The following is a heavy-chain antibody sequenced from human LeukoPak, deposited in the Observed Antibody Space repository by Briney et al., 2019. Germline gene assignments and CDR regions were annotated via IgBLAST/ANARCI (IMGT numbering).Heavy chain of an antibody. V-gene: IGHV3-21*01. CDR3: ARPRDVLLWFGELTPFDI. D-gene: IGHD3-10*01. CDR1: GFTFSSYA. J-gene: IGHJ3*02. Sequence: GGSLRLSCAGSGFTFSSYAMTWVRQAPGKGLEWVSSISSSSSYIYYADSVKGRFTISRDNAKNSLYLQMNSLRAEDTAVYYCARPRDVLLWFGELTPFDIWGQGTMVTVSS. CDR2: ISSSSSYI.